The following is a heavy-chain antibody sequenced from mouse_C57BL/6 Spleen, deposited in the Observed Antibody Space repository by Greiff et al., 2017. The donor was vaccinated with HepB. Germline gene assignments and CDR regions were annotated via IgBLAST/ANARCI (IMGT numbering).Heavy chain of an antibody. CDR3: ARGGNSLFDY. Sequence: VKLQQPGAELVKPGASVKLSCKASGYTFTSYWMQWVKQRPGQGLEWIGEIDPSDSYTNYNQKFKGKATLTVDTSSSTAYMQLSSLTSEDSAVYYCARGGNSLFDYWGQGTTLTVSS. D-gene: IGHD2-1*01. J-gene: IGHJ2*01. CDR1: GYTFTSYW. V-gene: IGHV1-50*01. CDR2: IDPSDSYT.